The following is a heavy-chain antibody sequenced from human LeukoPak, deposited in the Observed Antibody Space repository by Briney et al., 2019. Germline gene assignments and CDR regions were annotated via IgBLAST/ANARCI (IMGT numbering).Heavy chain of an antibody. CDR2: IYYSGST. CDR3: ARGRYSSGRNWFDP. V-gene: IGHV4-59*12. Sequence: PSETLSLTCTVSGGSISSYYWSWLRQPPGKGLEWIGYIYYSGSTNYNPSLKSRVTISVDTSKNQFSLKLSSVTAADTAVYYCARGRYSSGRNWFDPWGQGTLVTVSS. D-gene: IGHD6-19*01. J-gene: IGHJ5*02. CDR1: GGSISSYY.